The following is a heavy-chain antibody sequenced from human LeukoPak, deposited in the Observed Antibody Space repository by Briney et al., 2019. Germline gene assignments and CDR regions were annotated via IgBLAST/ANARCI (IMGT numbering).Heavy chain of an antibody. CDR1: GFTFSSYS. J-gene: IGHJ5*02. CDR3: ARSIVGPRGWFDP. CDR2: ISSSSTI. V-gene: IGHV3-48*04. D-gene: IGHD1-26*01. Sequence: GGSLRLSCAASGFTFSSYSMNWVRQAPGKGLEWVSYISSSSTIYYADSVKGRFTISRDNAKNSLYLQMNSLRAEDTAVYYCARSIVGPRGWFDPWGQGTLVTVSS.